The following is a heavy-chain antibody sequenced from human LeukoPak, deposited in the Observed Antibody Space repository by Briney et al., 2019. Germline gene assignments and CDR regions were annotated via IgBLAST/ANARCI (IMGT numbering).Heavy chain of an antibody. CDR2: IWYDGSNK. CDR3: ARETYYYGSEVLNWFDP. D-gene: IGHD3-10*01. CDR1: GFTFSSYG. V-gene: IGHV3-33*01. Sequence: GGSLRLSCAASGFTFSSYGMHWVRQAPGKGLEWVAVIWYDGSNKYYADSVKGRFTISRDNSKNTLYLQMNSLRAEDTAVYYCARETYYYGSEVLNWFDPWGQGTLVTVSS. J-gene: IGHJ5*02.